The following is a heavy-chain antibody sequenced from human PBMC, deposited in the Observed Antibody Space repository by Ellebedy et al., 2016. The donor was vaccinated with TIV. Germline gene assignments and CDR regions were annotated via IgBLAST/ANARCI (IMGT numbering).Heavy chain of an antibody. J-gene: IGHJ3*01. Sequence: GESLKISCVASGFTFSRYSMSWVRQAPGKGLEWIAHISSNSGSIYYADSVRGRFSISRDNAGNSVYLQMNSLRDEDAAVYYCARGGLEVPYDAFDLWGQGTMVTVSS. CDR3: ARGGLEVPYDAFDL. D-gene: IGHD3-10*01. V-gene: IGHV3-48*02. CDR1: GFTFSRYS. CDR2: ISSNSGSI.